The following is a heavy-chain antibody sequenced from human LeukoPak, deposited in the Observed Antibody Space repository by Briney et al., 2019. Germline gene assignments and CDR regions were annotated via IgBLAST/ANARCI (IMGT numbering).Heavy chain of an antibody. CDR3: AKGYDKKDYYFDY. J-gene: IGHJ4*02. Sequence: GGSLRLSCAASGFTFHDYTMHWVRQAPGKCLEWASVISWNIGGIGYADSVKGRFTISRDNARNSLYLQMNSLRAEDTAMYYCAKGYDKKDYYFDYWGQGTRVTVSS. CDR1: GFTFHDYT. CDR2: ISWNIGGI. V-gene: IGHV3-9*01. D-gene: IGHD6-13*01.